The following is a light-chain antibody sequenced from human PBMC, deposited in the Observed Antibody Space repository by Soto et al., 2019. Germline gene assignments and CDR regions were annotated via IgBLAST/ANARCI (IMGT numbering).Light chain of an antibody. J-gene: IGLJ1*01. Sequence: QSALTQPPSASGSPGQSVTISCTGTSSDVGGYNYVSWYQQRPGKAPKLMIYEVSKRPSGVPDRFSGSKSGNTTSLTVSGLQAEDEADYYCCSYADSNNVFGTGTKLTVL. CDR1: SSDVGGYNY. V-gene: IGLV2-8*01. CDR2: EVS. CDR3: CSYADSNNV.